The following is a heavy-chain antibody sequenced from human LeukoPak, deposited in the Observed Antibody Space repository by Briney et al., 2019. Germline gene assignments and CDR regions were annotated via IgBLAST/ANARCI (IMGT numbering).Heavy chain of an antibody. J-gene: IGHJ3*02. CDR2: ISWNSGSV. Sequence: PGGSLRLSCAASGFTFDDYAMHWVRQAPGKGLEWVSGISWNSGSVGYADSVKGRFTISRDNAKNSLYLQMNRLRAEDTAVYYCARDGDLDSTTGAFDIWGQGTMVTVSS. CDR1: GFTFDDYA. CDR3: ARDGDLDSTTGAFDI. V-gene: IGHV3-9*01. D-gene: IGHD1-14*01.